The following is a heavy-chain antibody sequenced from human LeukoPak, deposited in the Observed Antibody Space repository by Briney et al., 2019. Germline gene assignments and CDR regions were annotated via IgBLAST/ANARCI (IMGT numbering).Heavy chain of an antibody. V-gene: IGHV4-39*07. CDR2: IYYSGST. D-gene: IGHD3-3*01. Sequence: SETLSLTCTVSGGSISSSSYYWGWIRQPPGKGLEWIGSIYYSGSTYYNPSLKSRVTISVDTSKNQFSLKLSSVTAADTAVYYCARGLTAVNTIFGVAPYYYMDVWGKGTTVTVSS. CDR1: GGSISSSSYY. J-gene: IGHJ6*03. CDR3: ARGLTAVNTIFGVAPYYYMDV.